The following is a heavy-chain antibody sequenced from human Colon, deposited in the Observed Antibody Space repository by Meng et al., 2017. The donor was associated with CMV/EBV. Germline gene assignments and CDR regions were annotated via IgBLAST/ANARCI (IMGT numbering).Heavy chain of an antibody. Sequence: CAASGCSISDYYVSWIRQAPGKGLEWISYIGGGAGVTYYADSLKGRFTISRDNARKSLYLQMASLRVEDTAIYYCARGRRDIGFDSWGQGALVTVSS. J-gene: IGHJ4*02. D-gene: IGHD2-15*01. CDR2: IGGGAGVT. CDR1: GCSISDYY. CDR3: ARGRRDIGFDS. V-gene: IGHV3-11*01.